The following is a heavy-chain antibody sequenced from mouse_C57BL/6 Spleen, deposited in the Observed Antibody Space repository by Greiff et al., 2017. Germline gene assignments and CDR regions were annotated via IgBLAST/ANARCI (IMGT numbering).Heavy chain of an antibody. Sequence: QVQLQQPGAELVKPGASVKMSCKASGYTFTSYWITWVKQRPGQGLEWIGDIYPGSGSTNYNEKFKSKATLTVDTSSSTAYMQLSSLTSEDSAVYYCARGTYDYEWAWFAYWGQGTLVTVSA. D-gene: IGHD2-4*01. CDR1: GYTFTSYW. CDR3: ARGTYDYEWAWFAY. V-gene: IGHV1-55*01. J-gene: IGHJ3*01. CDR2: IYPGSGST.